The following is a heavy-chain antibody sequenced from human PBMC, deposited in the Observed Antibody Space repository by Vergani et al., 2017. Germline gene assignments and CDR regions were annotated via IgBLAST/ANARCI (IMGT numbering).Heavy chain of an antibody. V-gene: IGHV4-34*01. CDR3: ARAGAYGGNSGGDFDY. J-gene: IGHJ4*02. CDR1: GGSFSGYY. CDR2: INHSGSN. Sequence: QVQLQQWGAGLLKPSETLSLTCAVYGGSFSGYYWSWIRQPPGKGLEWIGEINHSGSNNYNPSLKSRVTISVDTSKNPFSLMLSSVTAADTAVYYCARAGAYGGNSGGDFDYWGQGTLVTVSS. D-gene: IGHD4-23*01.